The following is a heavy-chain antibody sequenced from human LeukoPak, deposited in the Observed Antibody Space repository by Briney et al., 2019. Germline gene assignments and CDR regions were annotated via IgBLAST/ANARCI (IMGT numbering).Heavy chain of an antibody. CDR1: GGSISSYY. Sequence: SETLSLTCTVSGGSISSYYWSWIRQPPGKGLEWIGYIYYSGSTNYNPSLKSRVTISVDTSKNQFSLKLSSVTAADTAVYYCARVRPCDFWSGPYYYYGMDVWGQGTTVTVSS. D-gene: IGHD3-3*01. CDR3: ARVRPCDFWSGPYYYYGMDV. CDR2: IYYSGST. J-gene: IGHJ6*02. V-gene: IGHV4-59*01.